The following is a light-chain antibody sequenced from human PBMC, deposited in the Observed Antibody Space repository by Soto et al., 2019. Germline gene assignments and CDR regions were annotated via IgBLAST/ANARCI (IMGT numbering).Light chain of an antibody. Sequence: DIQLTQSPSFLSASEGDRVTIACRASQGIGNLLAWYQQKPGKDPKLLICFASTLQSGVPSRFTGSGSGTEFTLTISSLQPEDFATYYGQQFNSYPRTFGQGTKVEIK. V-gene: IGKV1-9*01. J-gene: IGKJ1*01. CDR1: QGIGNL. CDR3: QQFNSYPRT. CDR2: FAS.